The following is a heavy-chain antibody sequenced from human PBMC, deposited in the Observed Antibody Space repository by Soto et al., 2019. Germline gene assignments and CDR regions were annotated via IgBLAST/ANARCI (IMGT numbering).Heavy chain of an antibody. CDR1: GFNFEDYA. J-gene: IGHJ4*02. CDR2: ISWTSDSV. V-gene: IGHV3-9*01. Sequence: ELQLVESGGGLVPPGRSLRLSCATSGFNFEDYAMHWVRQAPGKGLQWVSGISWTSDSVGYADSVKGRFIISRDNAKKSLNLEMNSLRGDDTAFYYCVKDKYSSASAPAFDFWGQGTLVTVSS. CDR3: VKDKYSSASAPAFDF. D-gene: IGHD3-22*01.